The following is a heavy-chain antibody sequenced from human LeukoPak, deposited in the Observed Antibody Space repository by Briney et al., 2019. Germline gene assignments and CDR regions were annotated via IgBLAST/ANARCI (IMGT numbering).Heavy chain of an antibody. J-gene: IGHJ4*02. D-gene: IGHD2-8*01. CDR2: ISGSGGST. Sequence: GGSLRLSCVVSGFTFNRCWMNWVRQAPGKGLEWVSAISGSGGSTYYADSVKGRFTISRDNSKNTLYLQMNSLRAEDTAVYYCAKDDPNLLFDYWGQGTLVTVSS. CDR3: AKDDPNLLFDY. CDR1: GFTFNRCW. V-gene: IGHV3-23*01.